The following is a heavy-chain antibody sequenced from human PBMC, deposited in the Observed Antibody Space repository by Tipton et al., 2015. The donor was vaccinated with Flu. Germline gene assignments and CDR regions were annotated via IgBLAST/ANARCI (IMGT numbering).Heavy chain of an antibody. CDR3: ARRDYSNYVSEPKNWFDP. CDR2: MYYDGST. V-gene: IGHV4-39*01. D-gene: IGHD4-11*01. J-gene: IGHJ5*02. CDR1: GDSISSSTDY. Sequence: TLSLTCTVSGDSISSSTDYWGWIRQPPGKGLEWIGTMYYDGSTYYNPSLRSRVTISLDTSKNQFSLRLSSVTAADTAVYYCARRDYSNYVSEPKNWFDPWGKGTLETDST.